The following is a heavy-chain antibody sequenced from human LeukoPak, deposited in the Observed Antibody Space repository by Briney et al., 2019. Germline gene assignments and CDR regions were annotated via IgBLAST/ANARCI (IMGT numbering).Heavy chain of an antibody. CDR2: MFHSGST. CDR3: ARAGTNPGDYDY. CDR1: GYSISSGHY. D-gene: IGHD4-17*01. V-gene: IGHV4-38-2*02. Sequence: PSETLSLTCTVSGYSISSGHYWAWIRQSPEKGLECIATMFHSGSTYYNPSLKSRVTTSVDTSKNEFSLNLSSVTAADTAVYYCARAGTNPGDYDYWGQGTLVTVSS. J-gene: IGHJ4*02.